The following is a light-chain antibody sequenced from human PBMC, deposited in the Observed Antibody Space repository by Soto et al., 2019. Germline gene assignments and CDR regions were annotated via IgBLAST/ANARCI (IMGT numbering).Light chain of an antibody. J-gene: IGLJ1*01. V-gene: IGLV2-11*01. CDR2: DVS. CDR1: SSDVAGYKF. CDR3: SSYTDSSNYV. Sequence: QSALTQPRSVSGSPGQSVTISCTGSSSDVAGYKFVSWYQQHPGKAPKLIIYDVSQRPSGVPDRFSGSTSGNTASLTISGLQAEDEADYYCSSYTDSSNYVFGTGTKVTVL.